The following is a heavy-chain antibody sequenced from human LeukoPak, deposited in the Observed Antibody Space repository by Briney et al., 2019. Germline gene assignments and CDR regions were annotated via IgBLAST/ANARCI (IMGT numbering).Heavy chain of an antibody. V-gene: IGHV3-23*01. D-gene: IGHD4-23*01. J-gene: IGHJ3*02. CDR3: AKDIGLYGGNLRGFIDAFDI. Sequence: QPGGSLRLSCSASGFSFSSYTMTWVRQAPGKGPEWVSIISGGGDTTFYTDSVKGRFTISRDNSKNTLYLQMNSLRAEDTAVYYCAKDIGLYGGNLRGFIDAFDIWGQGTMVTVSS. CDR2: ISGGGDTT. CDR1: GFSFSSYT.